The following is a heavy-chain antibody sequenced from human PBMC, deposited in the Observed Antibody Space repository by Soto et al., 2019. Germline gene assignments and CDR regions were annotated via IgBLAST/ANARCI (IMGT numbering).Heavy chain of an antibody. CDR1: GFTLSDHY. D-gene: IGHD1-26*01. J-gene: IGHJ4*02. CDR3: ATGLGGTTNYYGLNDF. Sequence: PGGSLRLSCAASGFTLSDHYMDWVRQAPGKGLEWVGRIKDKTNSYTTEYAASVKGRFTIASDDLTNSLYLQINSLKTEATAVYYCATGLGGTTNYYGLNDFWGPGTLVTVSS. CDR2: IKDKTNSYTT. V-gene: IGHV3-72*01.